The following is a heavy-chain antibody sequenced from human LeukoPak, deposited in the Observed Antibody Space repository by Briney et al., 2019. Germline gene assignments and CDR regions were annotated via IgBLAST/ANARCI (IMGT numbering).Heavy chain of an antibody. D-gene: IGHD3-22*01. CDR2: INHSGST. CDR1: GGSFSGYY. V-gene: IGHV4-34*01. J-gene: IGHJ6*03. CDR3: ARGRYYYDSSGYYPSYYYYYMDV. Sequence: SETLSLTCAVYGGSFSGYYWSWIRQPPGKGLEWIGEINHSGSTNYNPSLKSRVNISVDTSKNQFSLKLSSVTAADTAVYYCARGRYYYDSSGYYPSYYYYYMDVWGKGTTVTVSS.